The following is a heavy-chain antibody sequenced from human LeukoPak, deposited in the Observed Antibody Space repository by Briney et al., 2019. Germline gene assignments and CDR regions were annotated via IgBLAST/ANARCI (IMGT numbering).Heavy chain of an antibody. CDR3: AKDGNYGSGRPWTDY. D-gene: IGHD3-10*01. Sequence: GGSLRLSXAASGFTFSSYGMHWVRQAPGKGLEGVAVIWYDGSNKYYADSVKGRFTISKDNSKNTLYLQMNSLRAEDTAVYYCAKDGNYGSGRPWTDYWGQGTLVTVSS. V-gene: IGHV3-33*06. CDR1: GFTFSSYG. J-gene: IGHJ4*02. CDR2: IWYDGSNK.